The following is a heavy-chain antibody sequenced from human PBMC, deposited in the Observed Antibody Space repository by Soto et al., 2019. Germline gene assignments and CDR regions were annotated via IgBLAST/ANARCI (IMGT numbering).Heavy chain of an antibody. Sequence: QLQESGPGLVKPSETLSLTCTVSGGSISSSSYYWGWIRQPPGKGLEWIGSIYYSGSTYYNPSLKSRVTISVDTSKNQFSLKLSSVTAADTAVYYCAIVGVLWVLGSSWQFDPWGQGTLVTVSS. CDR1: GGSISSSSYY. J-gene: IGHJ5*02. CDR3: AIVGVLWVLGSSWQFDP. D-gene: IGHD6-13*01. V-gene: IGHV4-39*01. CDR2: IYYSGST.